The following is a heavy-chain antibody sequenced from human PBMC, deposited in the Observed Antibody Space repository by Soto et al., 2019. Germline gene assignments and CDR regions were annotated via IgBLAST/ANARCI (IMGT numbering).Heavy chain of an antibody. CDR1: GFSLSTSGVG. J-gene: IGHJ6*02. CDR3: AHSPRIAAAGTYFYYYGMDV. CDR2: IYWDDDK. V-gene: IGHV2-5*02. D-gene: IGHD6-13*01. Sequence: SGPTLVNPTQTLTLTCTFSGFSLSTSGVGVGWIRQPPGKALEWLALIYWDDDKRYSPSLKSRLTITKDTSKNQVVLTMTNMDPVDTATYYCAHSPRIAAAGTYFYYYGMDVWGQGTTVTVSS.